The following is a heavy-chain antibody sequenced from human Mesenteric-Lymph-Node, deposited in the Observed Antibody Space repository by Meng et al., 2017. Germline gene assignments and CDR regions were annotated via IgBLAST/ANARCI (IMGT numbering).Heavy chain of an antibody. J-gene: IGHJ3*02. D-gene: IGHD6-19*01. CDR3: ARQPPSYISVAPRAFDI. CDR1: GGSISSYY. V-gene: IGHV4-4*07. Sequence: SETLSLTCTVSGGSISSYYCSWIRQPAGKGLEGIGRINPSGSTNYNPSLKSRVTMSVDTSKNQFSLMLSSVTAADTAVYYCARQPPSYISVAPRAFDIWGQGTMVTVSS. CDR2: INPSGST.